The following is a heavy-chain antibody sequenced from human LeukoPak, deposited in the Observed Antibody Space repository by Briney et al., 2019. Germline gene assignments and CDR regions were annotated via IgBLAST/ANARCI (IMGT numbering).Heavy chain of an antibody. CDR2: ISSSGSTI. CDR3: ASELTSCSNY. Sequence: GGSLRLTCAASGFTFSSYEMNWVRQAPGKGLEWVSYISSSGSTIYYADSVKGRFTISRDDAKNSLYLQMNSLRAEDTAVYYCASELTSCSNYWGQGTLVTVSS. D-gene: IGHD2-2*01. V-gene: IGHV3-48*03. CDR1: GFTFSSYE. J-gene: IGHJ4*02.